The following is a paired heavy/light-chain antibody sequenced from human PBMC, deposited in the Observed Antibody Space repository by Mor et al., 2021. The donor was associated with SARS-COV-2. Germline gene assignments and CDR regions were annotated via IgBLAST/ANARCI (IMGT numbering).Heavy chain of an antibody. J-gene: IGHJ4*02. V-gene: IGHV3-9*01. CDR3: AKDPYSSGQHGYYFDY. CDR2: ISWNSGSI. D-gene: IGHD6-19*01. Sequence: EVQLVESGGGLVQPGRSLRLSCAASGFTFDDYAMHWVRQAPGKGLEWVSGISWNSGSIAYADSVKGRFTISRDNAKNSLYLQMNSLRAEDTAFYYCAKDPYSSGQHGYYFDYWGQGTLVTVSS. CDR1: GFTFDDYA.
Light chain of an antibody. CDR3: SSYTSSSTQLV. CDR2: EVN. Sequence: QSALTQPASVSGSPGQSITISCTGTSSDVGGYNYVSWYQQHPGKAPKLMIYEVNNRPSGVSNRFSGSKSGNTASLTISGLQAEDEADYYCSSYTSSSTQLVFGGGTKLTVL. V-gene: IGLV2-14*01. J-gene: IGLJ2*01. CDR1: SSDVGGYNY.